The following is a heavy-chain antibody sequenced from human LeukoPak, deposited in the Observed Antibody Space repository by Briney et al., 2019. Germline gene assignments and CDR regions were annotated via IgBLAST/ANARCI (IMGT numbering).Heavy chain of an antibody. D-gene: IGHD3-22*01. CDR3: AKDQSPSYYYDSSGYYGTPAFDI. J-gene: IGHJ3*02. V-gene: IGHV3-23*01. CDR2: ISSSGGNT. CDR1: GFTFSSYA. Sequence: GGSLRLSCAASGFTFSSYAMSWVRQAPGKGLEWVSAISSSGGNTYYADSVKGRFTISRDNSKNTLYLQMNSLRAEDTAVYYCAKDQSPSYYYDSSGYYGTPAFDIWGQGTMVTVSS.